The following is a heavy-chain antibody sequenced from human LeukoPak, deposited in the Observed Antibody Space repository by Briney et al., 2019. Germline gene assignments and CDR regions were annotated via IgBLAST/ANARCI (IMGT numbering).Heavy chain of an antibody. CDR3: AKSSSGCFDY. CDR1: GFTFSSYG. J-gene: IGHJ4*02. CDR2: ISGSGGST. V-gene: IGHV3-23*01. D-gene: IGHD6-19*01. Sequence: GGTLRLSCAASGFTFSSYGMSWVRQAPGKGLEWVSAISGSGGSTYYADSVKGRFTISRDNSKNTLYLQMNSLRAEDTAIYYCAKSSSGCFDYWGQGTLVTVSS.